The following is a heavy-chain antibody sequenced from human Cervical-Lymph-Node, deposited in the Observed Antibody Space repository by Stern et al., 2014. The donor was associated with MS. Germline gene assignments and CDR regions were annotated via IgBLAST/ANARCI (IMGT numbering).Heavy chain of an antibody. D-gene: IGHD6-6*01. CDR1: GFTFSNYG. CDR3: AKDRGSSVAARYFDY. CDR2: ILYDGSNK. Sequence: QLVQSGGGVVQPGRSLRLSCAASGFTFSNYGMHWVRQAPGKWLEWVAVILYDGSNKYYADSVKGRFTVSRDNSKNTLYLQMNSLRADDTAIYYCAKDRGSSVAARYFDYWGQGTLVTVSS. V-gene: IGHV3-30*18. J-gene: IGHJ4*02.